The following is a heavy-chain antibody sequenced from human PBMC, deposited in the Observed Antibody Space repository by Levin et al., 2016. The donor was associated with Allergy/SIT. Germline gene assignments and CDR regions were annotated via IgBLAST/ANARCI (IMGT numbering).Heavy chain of an antibody. V-gene: IGHV3-21*01. CDR1: GFTFSSYS. Sequence: GESLKISCAASGFTFSSYSMNWVRQAPGKGLEWVSSISSSSSYIYYADSVKGRFTISRDNAKNSLYLQMNSLRAEDTAVYYCARDSPAEGFLEWMKKGWFDPWGQGTLVTVSS. D-gene: IGHD3-3*01. CDR2: ISSSSSYI. CDR3: ARDSPAEGFLEWMKKGWFDP. J-gene: IGHJ5*02.